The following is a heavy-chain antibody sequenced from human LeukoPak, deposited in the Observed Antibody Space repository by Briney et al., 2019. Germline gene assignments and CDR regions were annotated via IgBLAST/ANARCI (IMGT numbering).Heavy chain of an antibody. CDR2: IYYSGST. J-gene: IGHJ5*02. D-gene: IGHD6-13*01. CDR1: GGSISSYY. V-gene: IGHV4-59*01. CDR3: ARAHSSSWYGVWFDP. Sequence: SETLSLTCTVSGGSISSYYWSWIRQPPGKGLEWIGYIYYSGSTNYNPSLKSRVTISVDMSKNQFSLKLSSVTAADTAVYYCARAHSSSWYGVWFDPWGQGTLVTVSS.